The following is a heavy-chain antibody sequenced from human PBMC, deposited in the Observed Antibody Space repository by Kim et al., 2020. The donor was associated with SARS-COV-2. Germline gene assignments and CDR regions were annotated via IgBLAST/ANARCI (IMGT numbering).Heavy chain of an antibody. V-gene: IGHV4-34*01. CDR2: INHSGST. CDR1: GGSFSGYY. CDR3: ARERNSGSYLD. J-gene: IGHJ4*02. D-gene: IGHD3-10*01. Sequence: SETLSLTCAVYGGSFSGYYWSWIRQPPGKGLEWIGEINHSGSTNYNPSLKSRVTISVDTSKNQFSLKLSSVTAADTAVYYCARERNSGSYLDWGQGTLVTVSS.